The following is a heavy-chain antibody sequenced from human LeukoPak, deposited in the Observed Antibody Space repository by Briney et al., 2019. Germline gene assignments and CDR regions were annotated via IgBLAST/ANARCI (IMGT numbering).Heavy chain of an antibody. V-gene: IGHV4-39*07. CDR3: ARGPLNYYDSSGYVDY. Sequence: SETLSLTCTVSGGSISSSSYYWGWIRQPPGKGLEWIGSIYYSGSTYYNPSLKSRVTISVDTSKNQFSLKLSSVTAADTAVYYCARGPLNYYDSSGYVDYWGQGTLVTVSS. CDR2: IYYSGST. CDR1: GGSISSSSYY. D-gene: IGHD3-22*01. J-gene: IGHJ4*02.